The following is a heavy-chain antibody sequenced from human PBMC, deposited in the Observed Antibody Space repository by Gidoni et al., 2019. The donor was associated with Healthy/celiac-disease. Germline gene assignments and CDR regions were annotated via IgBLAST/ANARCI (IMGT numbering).Heavy chain of an antibody. CDR2: INHSGST. D-gene: IGHD3-3*01. V-gene: IGHV4-34*01. J-gene: IGHJ4*02. Sequence: QVQLQQWGAGLLKPSETLSLTCAVYGGSFSGYYWSWIRQPPGKGLEWIGEINHSGSTNYNPSLKSRVIISVDTSKNQFSLKLSSVTAADTAVYYCARAIKSGRVNYWGQGTLVTVSS. CDR1: GGSFSGYY. CDR3: ARAIKSGRVNY.